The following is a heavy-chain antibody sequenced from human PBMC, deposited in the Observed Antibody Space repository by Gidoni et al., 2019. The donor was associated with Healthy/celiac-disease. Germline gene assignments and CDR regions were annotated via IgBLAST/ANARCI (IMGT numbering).Heavy chain of an antibody. D-gene: IGHD4-17*01. Sequence: QVQLVESGGGVVQPGRSLRLSCAASGFTFSSYGMHWVRQAPGKGLGWVAVIWYDGSNKYYADSVKGRFTISRDNSKNTLYLQMNSLRAEDTAVYYCAREIGRLRRHAFDIWGQGTMVTVSS. J-gene: IGHJ3*02. V-gene: IGHV3-33*01. CDR1: GFTFSSYG. CDR2: IWYDGSNK. CDR3: AREIGRLRRHAFDI.